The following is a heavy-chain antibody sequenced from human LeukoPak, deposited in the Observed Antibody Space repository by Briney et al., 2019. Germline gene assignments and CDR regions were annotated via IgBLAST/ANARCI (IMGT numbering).Heavy chain of an antibody. D-gene: IGHD2-2*01. CDR1: GYTFTSYA. CDR3: ARGYCSSTSCYMDV. V-gene: IGHV1-3*01. Sequence: APVKVSCKASGYTFTSYAMNWVRQAPGQGLEWMGWINAGNGNIKYSQKLQGRVTITGDTSASTAYMELSSLRSEDTAVYYCARGYCSSTSCYMDVWGQGTTVT. J-gene: IGHJ6*02. CDR2: INAGNGNI.